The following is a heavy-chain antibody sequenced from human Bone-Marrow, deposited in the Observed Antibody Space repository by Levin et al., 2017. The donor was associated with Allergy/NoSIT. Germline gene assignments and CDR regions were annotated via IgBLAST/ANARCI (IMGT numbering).Heavy chain of an antibody. D-gene: IGHD5-12*01. V-gene: IGHV4-31*03. J-gene: IGHJ4*02. CDR3: ARGRAYSGYDLIGY. Sequence: PSETLSLTCTVSGGSISSGGYYWSWIRQHPGKGLEWIGYIYYSGSTYYNPSLKSRVTISVDTSKNQFSLKLSSVTAADTAVYYCARGRAYSGYDLIGYWGQGTLVTVSS. CDR2: IYYSGST. CDR1: GGSISSGGYY.